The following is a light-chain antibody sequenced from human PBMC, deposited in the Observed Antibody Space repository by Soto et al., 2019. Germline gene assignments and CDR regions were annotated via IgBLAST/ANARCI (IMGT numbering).Light chain of an antibody. CDR3: QQYNNWPPLT. CDR1: QSVSSN. CDR2: SAS. J-gene: IGKJ4*01. Sequence: EIVMTQSPATLSVSPGERATLSCRASQSVSSNLAWYQQKPGQAPRLLIYSASTRATGIPARFSGSGSGTEVTLTISSLKSEEFAVYYCQQYNNWPPLTFGGGTKVEIK. V-gene: IGKV3-15*01.